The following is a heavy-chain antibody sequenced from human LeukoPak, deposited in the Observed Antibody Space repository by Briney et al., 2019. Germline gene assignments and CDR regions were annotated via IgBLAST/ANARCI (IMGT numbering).Heavy chain of an antibody. J-gene: IGHJ3*01. D-gene: IGHD2-21*01. Sequence: GGSLRLSCAASGITFSHHGMDWVRQAPGKGLEWVAGIQYDGSIKFYLDSVKGRFTISRDNSKNTLDLQMNSLGFEDTAVYFCVQGGQYTRAYSDAFGLWGQGTMVTVSS. CDR1: GITFSHHG. V-gene: IGHV3-30*03. CDR3: VQGGQYTRAYSDAFGL. CDR2: IQYDGSIK.